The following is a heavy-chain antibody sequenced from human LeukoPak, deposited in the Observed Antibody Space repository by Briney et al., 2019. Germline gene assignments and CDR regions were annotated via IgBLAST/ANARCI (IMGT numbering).Heavy chain of an antibody. D-gene: IGHD6-25*01. CDR3: ARGGGYATVYYYYMDV. CDR1: GGTFSSYA. Sequence: SVKVSCKASGGTFSSYAISWVRQAPGQGLEWMGGIIPILGTANYAQKFQGRVTITADESTSTAYMGLSSLRSEDTAVYYCARGGGYATVYYYYMDVWGKGTTVTVSS. CDR2: IIPILGTA. V-gene: IGHV1-69*01. J-gene: IGHJ6*03.